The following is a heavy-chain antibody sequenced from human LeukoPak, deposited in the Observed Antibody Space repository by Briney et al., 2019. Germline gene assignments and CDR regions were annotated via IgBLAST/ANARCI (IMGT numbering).Heavy chain of an antibody. D-gene: IGHD5/OR15-5a*01. J-gene: IGHJ6*02. CDR2: IKRDGSEK. Sequence: GGSLRLSCAVSGFTFTDYWMSWLPQAPGKALESVANIKRDGSEKYYVDSVKGRFTIARDNPKKSVYLQMNSRRAEDTAIYYCARDVSVSGMDVWGQGTTVTVSS. CDR1: GFTFTDYW. CDR3: ARDVSVSGMDV. V-gene: IGHV3-7*01.